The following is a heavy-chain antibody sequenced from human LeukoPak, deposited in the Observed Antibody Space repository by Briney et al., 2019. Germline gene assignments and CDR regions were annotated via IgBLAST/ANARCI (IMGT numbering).Heavy chain of an antibody. CDR1: GFTFSSYW. Sequence: GGSLRLSCAASGFTFSSYWMSWVRQAPGKGLEWVANIKQDGSEKYYVDSVKGRFTISRDNAKNSLYLQMNSLRAEDTAVYYCAREKNDYSNKWGSFDPWGQGTLVTVSS. J-gene: IGHJ5*02. CDR3: AREKNDYSNKWGSFDP. D-gene: IGHD4-11*01. CDR2: IKQDGSEK. V-gene: IGHV3-7*01.